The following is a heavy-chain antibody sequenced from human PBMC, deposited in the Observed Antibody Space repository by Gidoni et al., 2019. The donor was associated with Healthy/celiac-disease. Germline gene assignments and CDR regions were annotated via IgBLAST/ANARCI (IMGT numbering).Heavy chain of an antibody. Sequence: QVQLVQSGAEVKKPGASVKVSCKASGYTFTSYGISWVRQAPGQGLECMGWISAYNGNTNYAQKLQGRVTMTTDTSTSTDYMELRSLRSDDTAVYYCAREAIVVVPAARYMDVWGKGTTVTVSS. D-gene: IGHD2-2*01. J-gene: IGHJ6*03. CDR2: ISAYNGNT. CDR3: AREAIVVVPAARYMDV. CDR1: GYTFTSYG. V-gene: IGHV1-18*04.